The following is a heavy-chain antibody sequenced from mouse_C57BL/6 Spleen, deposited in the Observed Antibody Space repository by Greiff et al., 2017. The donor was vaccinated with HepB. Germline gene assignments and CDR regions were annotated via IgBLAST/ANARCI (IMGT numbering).Heavy chain of an antibody. J-gene: IGHJ2*01. D-gene: IGHD1-1*01. CDR2: INPNNGGT. Sequence: EVQLQQSGPELVKPGASVKISCKASGYTFTDYYMNWVKQSHGKILEWIGDINPNNGGTSYNQKFKGKSTLTVDKSSSTAYMELRSLTSEDSTVYYCASYDGYYFDYWGQGTTLTVSS. CDR1: GYTFTDYY. V-gene: IGHV1-26*01. CDR3: ASYDGYYFDY.